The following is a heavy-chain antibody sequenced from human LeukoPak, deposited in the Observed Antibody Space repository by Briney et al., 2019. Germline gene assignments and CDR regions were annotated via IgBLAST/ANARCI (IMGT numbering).Heavy chain of an antibody. V-gene: IGHV4-59*01. CDR1: GGSISSYY. Sequence: PETLSLTCTVSGGSISSYYWSWIRQPPGKGLEWIGYIYYSGSTYYNPSLKSRVTISVDTSKNQFSLKLSSVTAADTAVYFCARTHDYGGNTDFDYWGQGTLVTVSS. D-gene: IGHD4-23*01. CDR2: IYYSGST. CDR3: ARTHDYGGNTDFDY. J-gene: IGHJ4*02.